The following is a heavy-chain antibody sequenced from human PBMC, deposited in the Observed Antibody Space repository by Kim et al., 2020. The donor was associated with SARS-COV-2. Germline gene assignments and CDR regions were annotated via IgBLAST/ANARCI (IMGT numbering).Heavy chain of an antibody. CDR3: AKDSRGRGGIAATGLDY. D-gene: IGHD6-25*01. CDR1: GFTFDDYA. CDR2: ISWNSGSI. Sequence: SLRLSCAASGFTFDDYAMHWVRQAPGKGLEWVSGISWNSGSIGYADSVKGRFTISRDNAKNSLYLQMNSLRAEDTALYYCAKDSRGRGGIAATGLDYW. V-gene: IGHV3-9*01. J-gene: IGHJ4*01.